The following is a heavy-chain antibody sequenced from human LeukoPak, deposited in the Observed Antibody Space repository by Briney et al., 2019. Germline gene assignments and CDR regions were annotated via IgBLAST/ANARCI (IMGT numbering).Heavy chain of an antibody. CDR3: ARDTYNYGSSAYYFDY. D-gene: IGHD5-18*01. CDR2: IYHSGRT. V-gene: IGHV4-38-2*02. CDR1: GYSISSGYY. J-gene: IGHJ4*02. Sequence: PSETLSLTCTVSGYSISSGYYWGWIRQPPGKGLEWIGSIYHSGRTYYNPSLKSRVTISVDTSKNQFSLKLSSVTAADTAVYYCARDTYNYGSSAYYFDYWGQGTLVTVSS.